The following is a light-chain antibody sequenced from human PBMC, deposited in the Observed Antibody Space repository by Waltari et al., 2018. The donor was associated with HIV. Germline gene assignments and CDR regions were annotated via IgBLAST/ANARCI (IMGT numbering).Light chain of an antibody. CDR1: QSLLHSNGYNY. Sequence: DIVMTQSPLSLPVTPGEPASISCRSSQSLLHSNGYNYLVWYLQKPGQSPQLLIQWGSHRASGVPDRFSGSGSGTDFTLKISSVEAEEVGVYSCMQALQIRRTVGQGTKVEIK. V-gene: IGKV2-28*01. CDR2: WGS. J-gene: IGKJ1*01. CDR3: MQALQIRRT.